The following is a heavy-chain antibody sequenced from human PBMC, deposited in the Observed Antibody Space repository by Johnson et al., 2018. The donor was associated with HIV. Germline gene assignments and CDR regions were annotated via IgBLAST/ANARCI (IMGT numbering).Heavy chain of an antibody. D-gene: IGHD2-8*01. V-gene: IGHV3-20*04. Sequence: VQLVESGGSVVRPGGSLRLPCAASGFTFDDYGMSWVRQAPGKGLAWVSTISGSGGSTYYADSVKGRFTISRDNAKNSLYLQMNSLRAEDTAVYYCARVMQADAFDIWGQGTMVTVSS. CDR2: ISGSGGST. CDR3: ARVMQADAFDI. CDR1: GFTFDDYG. J-gene: IGHJ3*02.